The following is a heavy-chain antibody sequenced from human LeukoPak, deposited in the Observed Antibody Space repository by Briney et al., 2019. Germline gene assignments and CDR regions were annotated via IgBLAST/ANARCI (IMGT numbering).Heavy chain of an antibody. CDR2: INHSGST. CDR1: GGSFSGYY. CDR3: ARGVQLLLYYYGMDV. V-gene: IGHV4-34*01. J-gene: IGHJ6*02. Sequence: PSETLSLTCAVYGGSFSGYYWSWIRQPPGKGLEWIGEINHSGSTNYNPSLKSRVTISVDTSKNQFSLMLSSVTAADTAVYYCARGVQLLLYYYGMDVWGQGTTVTVSS. D-gene: IGHD2-2*01.